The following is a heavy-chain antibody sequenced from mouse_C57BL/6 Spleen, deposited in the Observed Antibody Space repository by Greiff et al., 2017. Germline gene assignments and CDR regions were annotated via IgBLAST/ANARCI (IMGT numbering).Heavy chain of an antibody. D-gene: IGHD1-1*01. J-gene: IGHJ2*01. CDR3: ARTFATVKGTYFDD. V-gene: IGHV1-76*01. CDR2: IYPGSGNT. Sequence: QVQLQQSGAELVRPGASVKLSCKASGYTFTDYYINWVKQRPGQGLEWIARIYPGSGNTYYNEKFKGKATLTAEKSSSTAYMQLSSLTSEDSAVYFWARTFATVKGTYFDDWGQGTTLTVSS. CDR1: GYTFTDYY.